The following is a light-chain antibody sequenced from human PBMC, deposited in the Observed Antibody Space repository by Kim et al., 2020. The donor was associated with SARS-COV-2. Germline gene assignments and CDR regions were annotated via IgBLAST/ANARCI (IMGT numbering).Light chain of an antibody. Sequence: DIKMTQSPSSLSASVGDRVTITCQANEDISNYLHWYQKKPGKAPKLLIYDASNLETGVPSRFSGSGSGTAFTFTINSLQPEDIATYYCQQNDKIPFTFGPGTKVDIK. CDR1: EDISNY. V-gene: IGKV1-33*01. J-gene: IGKJ3*01. CDR3: QQNDKIPFT. CDR2: DAS.